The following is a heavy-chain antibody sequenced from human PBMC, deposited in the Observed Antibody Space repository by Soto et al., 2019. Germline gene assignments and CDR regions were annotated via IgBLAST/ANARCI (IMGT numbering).Heavy chain of an antibody. CDR2: ISGSGGST. V-gene: IGHV3-23*01. J-gene: IGHJ5*02. Sequence: GGSLRLSCAASGFTFSSYAMSWVRQAPGKGLEWVSAISGSGGSTYYADSVKGRFTISRDNSKNTLYLQMNSLRAEDTAVYYCANGPEPSGSVNSSWGQGTLVTVSS. CDR1: GFTFSSYA. CDR3: ANGPEPSGSVNSS. D-gene: IGHD6-19*01.